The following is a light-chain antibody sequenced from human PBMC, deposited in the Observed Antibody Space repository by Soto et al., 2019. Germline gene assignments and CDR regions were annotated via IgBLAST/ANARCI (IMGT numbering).Light chain of an antibody. Sequence: EIVMTQSPATLSVSPGERATLSCRASQSVSSNLAWYQQKAGQAPRLLIYGASTRATGIPARFSGSGSGTEFTRTISSLQSEDFALYYCQQYNNWPRTFGQGTNVEIK. CDR2: GAS. V-gene: IGKV3-15*01. J-gene: IGKJ1*01. CDR1: QSVSSN. CDR3: QQYNNWPRT.